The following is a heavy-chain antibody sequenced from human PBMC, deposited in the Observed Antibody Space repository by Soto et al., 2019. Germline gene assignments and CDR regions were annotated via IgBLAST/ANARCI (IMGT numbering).Heavy chain of an antibody. D-gene: IGHD6-13*01. CDR3: ARVGQQLVPDYYYYGMDV. J-gene: IGHJ6*02. CDR2: ISSSSSYI. V-gene: IGHV3-21*01. CDR1: GFTFSSYS. Sequence: GGSLRLSCAASGFTFSSYSMNWVRQAPGKGLEWVSSISSSSSYIYYADSVKGRFTISRDNAKNSLYLQMNSLRAEDTAVYYCARVGQQLVPDYYYYGMDVWGQGTTVTVSS.